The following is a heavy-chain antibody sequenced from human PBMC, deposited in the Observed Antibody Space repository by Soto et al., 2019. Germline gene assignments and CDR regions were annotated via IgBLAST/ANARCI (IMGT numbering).Heavy chain of an antibody. CDR3: ARGGYCSSTRCPNVYYYGMDV. J-gene: IGHJ6*02. CDR1: GYTFTGYY. Sequence: ASVKVSCKASGYTFTGYYMHWVRQAPGQGLEWMGWINPNSGGTNYAQKFQGRVTMTRDTSISTAYMELSRLRSDDTAVYYCARGGYCSSTRCPNVYYYGMDVWGQGTTVTVSS. V-gene: IGHV1-2*02. CDR2: INPNSGGT. D-gene: IGHD2-2*01.